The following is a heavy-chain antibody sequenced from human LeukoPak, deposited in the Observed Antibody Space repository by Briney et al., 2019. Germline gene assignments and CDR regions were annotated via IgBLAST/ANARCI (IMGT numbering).Heavy chain of an antibody. J-gene: IGHJ5*02. V-gene: IGHV3-23*01. CDR2: TSGSGGRS. CDR1: GFTFSSYA. D-gene: IGHD3-16*01. CDR3: AKKGASPGLFDP. Sequence: GGSLRLSCAVSGFTFSSYAMSGVRQAPGKGLEWVSGTSGSGGRSYYADSVKGRFTISRDNSKNRFYLEMNSLRVDDTAVYYCAKKGASPGLFDPWGQGTLVIVSS.